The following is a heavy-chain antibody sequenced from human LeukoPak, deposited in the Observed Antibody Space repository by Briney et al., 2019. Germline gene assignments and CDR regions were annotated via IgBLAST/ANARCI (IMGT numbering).Heavy chain of an antibody. CDR1: GGSISSYY. CDR3: ARGKYTSDY. Sequence: SETLSLTCTVSGGSISSYYWSWIRQPPGKGLEWIGYIYYSGSTNYNPSLKSRVTISVDTSKNQFSLKLSSVTAADTAVYYCARGKYTSDYWGQGTLVTVS. CDR2: IYYSGST. J-gene: IGHJ4*02. V-gene: IGHV4-59*01. D-gene: IGHD2-2*02.